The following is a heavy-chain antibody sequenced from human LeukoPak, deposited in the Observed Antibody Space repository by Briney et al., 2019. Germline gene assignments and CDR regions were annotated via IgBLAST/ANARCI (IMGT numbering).Heavy chain of an antibody. J-gene: IGHJ4*02. CDR1: GGTFSSYA. V-gene: IGHV1-69*06. CDR2: IIPIFGTA. D-gene: IGHD6-19*01. CDR3: ARDVWLSSSGRIFDY. Sequence: SVKVSCKASGGTFSSYATSWVRQAPGQGLEWMGGIIPIFGTANYAQKFQGRVTITADRSTSTAYMELSSLRSEDTAVYYCARDVWLSSSGRIFDYWGQGTLVTVSS.